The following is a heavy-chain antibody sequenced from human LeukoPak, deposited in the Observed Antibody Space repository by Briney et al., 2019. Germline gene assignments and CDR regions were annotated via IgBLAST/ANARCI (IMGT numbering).Heavy chain of an antibody. V-gene: IGHV3-23*01. D-gene: IGHD5-12*01. CDR1: GFTFSSYA. CDR2: ISGSGGST. Sequence: PGGSLRLSCAASGFTFSSYAMSWVRQAPGKGLEWVSAISGSGGSTYYADSVKGRFTISRDNSKNTLYLQMNSLRAEDTAVYYCARDSGYDDAAFDIWGQGTMVTVSS. J-gene: IGHJ3*02. CDR3: ARDSGYDDAAFDI.